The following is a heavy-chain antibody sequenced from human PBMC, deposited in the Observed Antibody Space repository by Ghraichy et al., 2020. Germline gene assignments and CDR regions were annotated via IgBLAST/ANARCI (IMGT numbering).Heavy chain of an antibody. CDR1: GGSITSSSYY. J-gene: IGHJ5*02. D-gene: IGHD3-3*01. V-gene: IGHV4-39*01. CDR2: INYRGSP. Sequence: SETLSLTCTVSGGSITSSSYYWGWIRQSPGKGLEWIGSINYRGSPYYNPSLKSRVTISGDTPKNQFSLQLSSVTAADTAVYYCARAPAEWLLSNWFDPWGQGTLVTVSS. CDR3: ARAPAEWLLSNWFDP.